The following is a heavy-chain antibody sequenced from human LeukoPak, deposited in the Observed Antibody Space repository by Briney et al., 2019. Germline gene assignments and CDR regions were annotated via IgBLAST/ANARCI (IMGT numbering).Heavy chain of an antibody. Sequence: GGSLRLSCAASGFTFSSYSMNWVRQAPGKGLEWVSSISSSSSYIYYADSVKGRFTTSRDNSKNTLYLQMNSLRAEDTAVYYCARTRSSGWYYFDYWGQGTLVTVSS. J-gene: IGHJ4*02. D-gene: IGHD6-19*01. V-gene: IGHV3-21*04. CDR3: ARTRSSGWYYFDY. CDR2: ISSSSSYI. CDR1: GFTFSSYS.